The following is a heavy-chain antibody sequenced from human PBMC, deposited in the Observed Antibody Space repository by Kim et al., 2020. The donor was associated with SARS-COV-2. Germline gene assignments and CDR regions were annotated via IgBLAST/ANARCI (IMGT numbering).Heavy chain of an antibody. Sequence: GTADYAAPFKGRFTISRDDSKNTLYLQMNSLQTEDTGVYYCTTPGGSSLYDWGQGTLVTVSS. V-gene: IGHV3-15*01. D-gene: IGHD6-13*01. CDR2: GTA. CDR3: TTPGGSSLYD. J-gene: IGHJ4*02.